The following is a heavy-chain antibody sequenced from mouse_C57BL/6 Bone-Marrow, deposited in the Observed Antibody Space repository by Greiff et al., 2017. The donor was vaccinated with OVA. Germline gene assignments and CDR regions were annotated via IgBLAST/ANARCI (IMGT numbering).Heavy chain of an antibody. Sequence: VQLQQSGAELVRPGASVKLSCKASGYTFTDYYINWVKQRPGQGLEWIARIYPGSGNTYYNEKFKGKATLTAEKSSSTAYMQLSSLTSEDSAVYFCASYYGSSYEGFAYWGQGTLVTVSA. D-gene: IGHD1-1*01. CDR1: GYTFTDYY. CDR3: ASYYGSSYEGFAY. CDR2: IYPGSGNT. V-gene: IGHV1-76*01. J-gene: IGHJ3*01.